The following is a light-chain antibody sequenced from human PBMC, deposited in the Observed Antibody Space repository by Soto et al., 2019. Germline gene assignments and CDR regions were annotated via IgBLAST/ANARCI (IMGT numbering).Light chain of an antibody. CDR2: KAS. J-gene: IGKJ3*01. CDR3: QQYNSYVT. CDR1: QSISSW. Sequence: DIQMTQSPSTLSASVGDRVTITCRASQSISSWLAWYQQKPGKAPKLLIYKASSLESGVPSRFSGSGSGTEFTLTISSLQPEDFATYYCQQYNSYVTFGPGTKVDIK. V-gene: IGKV1-5*03.